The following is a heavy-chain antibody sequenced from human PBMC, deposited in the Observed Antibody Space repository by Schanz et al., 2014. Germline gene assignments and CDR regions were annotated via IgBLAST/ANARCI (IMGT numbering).Heavy chain of an antibody. D-gene: IGHD2-8*02. CDR3: AKDTGYCHGGACYCFEY. CDR1: GFTFSSYA. Sequence: VHLVESGGHLVQPGGSLRLSCVASGFTFSSYAMSWVRQAPGKGLEWISAISGSGVSTHYADSVKGRFTISRDNAKNSLYLQMDSLRPEDTAVYFCAKDTGYCHGGACYCFEYWGLGILVTVSS. J-gene: IGHJ4*02. V-gene: IGHV3-23*04. CDR2: ISGSGVST.